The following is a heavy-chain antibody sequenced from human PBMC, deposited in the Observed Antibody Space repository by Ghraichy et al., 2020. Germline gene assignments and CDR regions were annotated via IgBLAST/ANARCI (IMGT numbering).Heavy chain of an antibody. CDR1: GFTFSGYW. Sequence: GGSLRLSCAASGFTFSGYWMHWVRQAPGKGLVWVSRINTDGSTTTYVDSVKGRFTISRDNAKNTLYLQMNSLTAEDTAVYYCARDIEYWCGYYNGMDVWGQGTTVTVSS. CDR3: ARDIEYWCGYYNGMDV. CDR2: INTDGSTT. V-gene: IGHV3-74*01. D-gene: IGHD3-3*01. J-gene: IGHJ6*02.